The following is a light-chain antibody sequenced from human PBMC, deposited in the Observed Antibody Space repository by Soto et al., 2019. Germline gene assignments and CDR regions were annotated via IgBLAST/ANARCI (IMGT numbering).Light chain of an antibody. Sequence: PEERATLSCRASQSISDFLAWYQQKPGQAPRLLIYDASKRATDIPDRFIGSGSGTDFTLTISSLEPEDFAVYYCHQRSNWPPFTVGGGTKVDSK. CDR1: QSISDF. CDR2: DAS. J-gene: IGKJ4*01. CDR3: HQRSNWPPFT. V-gene: IGKV3-11*01.